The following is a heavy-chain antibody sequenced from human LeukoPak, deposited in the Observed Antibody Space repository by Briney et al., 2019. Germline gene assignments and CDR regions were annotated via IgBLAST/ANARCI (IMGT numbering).Heavy chain of an antibody. CDR3: ARELGDGDSD. CDR1: GFTFSSYS. D-gene: IGHD4-17*01. CDR2: ISSSSSYI. V-gene: IGHV3-21*01. J-gene: IGHJ4*02. Sequence: PGGSLRLSRAASGFTFSSYSMNWVRQAPGKGLEWVSSISSSSSYIYYADSVKGRFTISRDNAKNSLYLQMNSLRAEDTAVYYCARELGDGDSDWGQGTLVTVSS.